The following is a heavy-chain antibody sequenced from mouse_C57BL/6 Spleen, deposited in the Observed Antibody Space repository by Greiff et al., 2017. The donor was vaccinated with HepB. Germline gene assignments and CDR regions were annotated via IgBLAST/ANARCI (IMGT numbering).Heavy chain of an antibody. V-gene: IGHV5-17*01. J-gene: IGHJ1*03. CDR3: ASPYYGSSPSWSFDV. CDR2: ISSGSSTI. Sequence: EVKVVESGGGLVKPGGSLKLSCAASGFTFSDYGMHWVRQAPEKGLEWVAYISSGSSTIYYADTVKGRFTISRDNAKNTLFLQMTSLRSEDTAMYYCASPYYGSSPSWSFDVWGTGTTVTVSS. CDR1: GFTFSDYG. D-gene: IGHD1-1*01.